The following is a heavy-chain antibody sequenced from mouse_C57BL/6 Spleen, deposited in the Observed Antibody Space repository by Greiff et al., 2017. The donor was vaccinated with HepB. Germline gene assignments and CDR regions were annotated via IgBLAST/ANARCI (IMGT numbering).Heavy chain of an antibody. CDR1: GFNIKDYY. Sequence: VQLKQSGAELVRPGASVKLSCTASGFNIKDYYMHWVKQRPEQGLEWIGRIDPEDGDTESAPKFQGKATMTADTSSNTAYLQLSSLTSEATAVYYCTYYDYDEAWFAYWGQGTLVTVSA. J-gene: IGHJ3*01. CDR3: TYYDYDEAWFAY. D-gene: IGHD2-4*01. V-gene: IGHV14-1*01. CDR2: IDPEDGDT.